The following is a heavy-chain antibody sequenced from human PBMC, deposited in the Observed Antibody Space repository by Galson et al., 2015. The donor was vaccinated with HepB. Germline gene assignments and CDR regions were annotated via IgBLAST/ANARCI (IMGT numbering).Heavy chain of an antibody. Sequence: SETLSLTCTVSAGSISSSNYYWDWIRQPPGKGLEWIGSIYFRGSTYYNPSLKSRITISVDTSKNQFSLKLSSVTAADTAVYYCARDGRWWDDGMDVWGPGTTVTVSS. D-gene: IGHD3-16*01. CDR1: AGSISSSNYY. CDR3: ARDGRWWDDGMDV. J-gene: IGHJ6*02. V-gene: IGHV4-39*07. CDR2: IYFRGST.